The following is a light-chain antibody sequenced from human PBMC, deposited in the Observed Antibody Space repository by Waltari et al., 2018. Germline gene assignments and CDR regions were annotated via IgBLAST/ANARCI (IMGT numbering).Light chain of an antibody. CDR3: AAWDDSLYGRV. Sequence: QSVLTQPPSASGTPGQTVSISCSGGSSNIAVNTVNWYQQLPGMAPKLLINGNNQRHSGVPSRFAGSKSGTSASLAISGLQSEDESDYYCAAWDDSLYGRVFGGGTKLTVL. CDR1: SSNIAVNT. CDR2: GNN. V-gene: IGLV1-44*01. J-gene: IGLJ2*01.